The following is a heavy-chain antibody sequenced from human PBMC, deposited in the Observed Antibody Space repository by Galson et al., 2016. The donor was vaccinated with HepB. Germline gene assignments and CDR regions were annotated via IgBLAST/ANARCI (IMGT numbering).Heavy chain of an antibody. D-gene: IGHD2-8*01. Sequence: SLRLSCAASGFSVSSNYMNWVRQAPGKGLEWVSVIYFTGDTYYEDSVKGRFTISRDNSRNTLLLQMNSLRAEDTGVYYCAGDPGVRNGADVWGQGTTVIVSS. CDR2: IYFTGDT. CDR1: GFSVSSNY. J-gene: IGHJ6*02. CDR3: AGDPGVRNGADV. V-gene: IGHV3-53*01.